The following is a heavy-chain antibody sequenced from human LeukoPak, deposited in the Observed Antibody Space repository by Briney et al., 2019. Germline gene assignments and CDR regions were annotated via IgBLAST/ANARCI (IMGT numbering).Heavy chain of an antibody. CDR2: TYYRSKWYN. CDR3: ARGRAVAGKGGADYFDY. V-gene: IGHV6-1*01. J-gene: IGHJ4*02. CDR1: GDSVSSNSAA. D-gene: IGHD6-19*01. Sequence: SQTLSLTCAISGDSVSSNSAAWNWIRQSPSRGLEWLRRTYYRSKWYNDYAVSVKSRITINPDTSKYQFSLQLNSVTPEDTAVYYCARGRAVAGKGGADYFDYWGQGTLVTVSS.